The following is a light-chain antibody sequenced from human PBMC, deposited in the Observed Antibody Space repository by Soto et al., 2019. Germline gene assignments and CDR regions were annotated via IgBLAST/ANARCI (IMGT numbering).Light chain of an antibody. CDR3: QQYNDWPPT. J-gene: IGKJ1*01. Sequence: EIVMTQSPATLSASPGERATLSCRASQSVRSTLAWYQQKPGQAPRLLIYGASTRATGIPARFSGSGSGTEFTLSIGSLQSEDFAVYYCQQYNDWPPTFGQGTKVDIK. V-gene: IGKV3-15*01. CDR1: QSVRST. CDR2: GAS.